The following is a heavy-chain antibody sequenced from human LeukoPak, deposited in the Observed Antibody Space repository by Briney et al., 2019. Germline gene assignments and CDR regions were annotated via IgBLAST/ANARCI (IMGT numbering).Heavy chain of an antibody. CDR1: GGSISSYY. J-gene: IGHJ5*02. Sequence: SETLSLTCTVSGGSISSYYWSWIRQPPGKGLEWIGYIYYSGSTNNNPSLKSRVTISVDTSKNQFSLKLSSVTAADTAVYYCARHRYSSSWYYGELDPWGQGTLVTVSS. V-gene: IGHV4-59*08. CDR2: IYYSGST. CDR3: ARHRYSSSWYYGELDP. D-gene: IGHD6-13*01.